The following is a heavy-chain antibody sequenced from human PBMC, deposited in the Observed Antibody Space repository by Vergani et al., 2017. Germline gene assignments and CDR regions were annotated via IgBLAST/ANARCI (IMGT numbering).Heavy chain of an antibody. J-gene: IGHJ6*03. CDR2: ISSSGSTT. D-gene: IGHD6-19*01. CDR1: GFTFSDYY. V-gene: IGHV3-11*04. CDR3: AKASGWITKYYYYYYMDV. Sequence: QVQLVESGGGVVQPGRSLRLSCAASGFTFSDYYMSWIRQAPGKGLEWVSYISSSGSTTYYADSVKGRFTISRDNSKNTLYLQMNSLRAEVTAVYYCAKASGWITKYYYYYYMDVWGKGTTVTVSS.